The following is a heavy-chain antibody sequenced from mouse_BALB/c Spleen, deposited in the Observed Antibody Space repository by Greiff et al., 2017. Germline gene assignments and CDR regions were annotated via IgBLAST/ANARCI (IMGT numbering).Heavy chain of an antibody. V-gene: IGHV1S81*02. CDR2: INPSNGGT. D-gene: IGHD2-4*01. CDR3: TRGMITRAMDY. CDR1: GYTFTSYY. J-gene: IGHJ4*01. Sequence: QVQLQQSGAELVKPGASVKLSCKASGYTFTSYYMYWVKQRPGQGLEWIGEINPSNGGTNFNEKFKSKATLTVDKSSSTAYMQLSSLTSEDSAVYYCTRGMITRAMDYWGQGTSVTVSS.